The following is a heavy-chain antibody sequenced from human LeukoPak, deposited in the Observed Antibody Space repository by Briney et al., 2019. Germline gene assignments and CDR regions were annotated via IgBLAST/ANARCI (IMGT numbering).Heavy chain of an antibody. CDR3: ARGRAGNYYNHNDY. CDR2: ISGDGSIT. V-gene: IGHV3-74*01. CDR1: GFTISGYW. Sequence: GGSLRLSCAASGFTISGYWMHWVRQAPGKGLVWVSRISGDGSITAYADSVKGRFTISRDNAKNTLYLQMNSLRAEDAAVYYCARGRAGNYYNHNDYWGQGTLVSVSS. D-gene: IGHD3-10*01. J-gene: IGHJ4*01.